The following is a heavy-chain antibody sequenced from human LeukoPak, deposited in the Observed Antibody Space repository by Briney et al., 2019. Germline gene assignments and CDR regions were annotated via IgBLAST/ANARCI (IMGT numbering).Heavy chain of an antibody. CDR3: ARVPGYCSGGSCYVFDY. J-gene: IGHJ4*02. D-gene: IGHD2-15*01. CDR1: GFTFRSYE. V-gene: IGHV3-48*03. Sequence: PGGSLRLSCAASGFTFRSYEMNWVRQAPGKGLEWVSYISSSGSTIYYADSVKGRFTISRDNAKNSLYLQMNSLRAEDTAVYYCARVPGYCSGGSCYVFDYWGQGTLVTVSS. CDR2: ISSSGSTI.